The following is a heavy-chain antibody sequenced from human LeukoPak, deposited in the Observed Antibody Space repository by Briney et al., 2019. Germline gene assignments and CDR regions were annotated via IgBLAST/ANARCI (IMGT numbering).Heavy chain of an antibody. V-gene: IGHV4-34*01. J-gene: IGHJ4*02. CDR1: GVSFSGYY. CDR3: ARALPDFWSGYRPTSYFDY. D-gene: IGHD3-3*01. CDR2: INHSGST. Sequence: SETLSLACAVYGVSFSGYYWSWIRQPPGKGLEWIGEINHSGSTNYNPSLKSRVTISVDTSKNQFSLKLSSVTAADTAVYYCARALPDFWSGYRPTSYFDYWGQGTLVTVSS.